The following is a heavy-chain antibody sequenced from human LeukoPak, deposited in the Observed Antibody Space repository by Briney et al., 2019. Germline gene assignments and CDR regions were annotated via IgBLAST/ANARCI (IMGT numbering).Heavy chain of an antibody. D-gene: IGHD3-22*01. CDR1: GFTLSTYN. CDR2: ISTSSSYI. CDR3: ARAYYYDNRAIDY. V-gene: IGHV3-21*01. J-gene: IGHJ4*02. Sequence: PGGSLRLSCAASGFTLSTYNMKWVRQAPRKGLEWVSSISTSSSYIYYADSVKGRFTISRDNARNSLYLQMNSLRAEDTAVYYCARAYYYDNRAIDYWGQGTLVTVSS.